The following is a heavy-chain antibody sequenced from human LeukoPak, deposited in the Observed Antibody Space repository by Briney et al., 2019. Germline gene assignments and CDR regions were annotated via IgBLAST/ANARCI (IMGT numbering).Heavy chain of an antibody. CDR2: IIPIFGTA. CDR3: ARARYYGYYYYYMDV. J-gene: IGHJ6*03. D-gene: IGHD3-3*01. Sequence: ASVKVSCKASGGTFSSYAISWVRQAPGQGLEWMGGIIPIFGTANYAQKFQGRVTITADESTSTAYMELSSLRSEDTAVYYCARARYYGYYYYYMDVWGKGTTVTVSS. V-gene: IGHV1-69*01. CDR1: GGTFSSYA.